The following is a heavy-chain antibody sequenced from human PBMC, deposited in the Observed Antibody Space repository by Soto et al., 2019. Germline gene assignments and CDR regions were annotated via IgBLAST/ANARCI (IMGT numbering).Heavy chain of an antibody. V-gene: IGHV4-30-4*01. D-gene: IGHD3-10*01. CDR2: IYYSGST. CDR1: GGSISSGDYY. CDR3: ARAITMVRGEWFDP. J-gene: IGHJ5*02. Sequence: SETLSLTCTVSGGSISSGDYYWSWIRQTPGKGLEWIGYIYYSGSTYYNPSLKSRVTISVDTSKNQFSLKLSSVTAADTAVYYCARAITMVRGEWFDPWGQGTLVTVSS.